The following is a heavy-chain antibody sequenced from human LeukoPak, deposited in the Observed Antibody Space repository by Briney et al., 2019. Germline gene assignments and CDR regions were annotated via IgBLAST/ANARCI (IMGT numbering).Heavy chain of an antibody. J-gene: IGHJ3*02. V-gene: IGHV3-7*01. Sequence: GGSLRLPCAASGYTFSSYWMSWVRQAPGKGLEWVTNIKQDGSEKYYVDSVKGRFTISRDNAKNSLYLQMNSLRAEDTAVYYCAGRDNWNYLSAFDIWGQGTMVTVSS. CDR1: GYTFSSYW. D-gene: IGHD1-7*01. CDR3: AGRDNWNYLSAFDI. CDR2: IKQDGSEK.